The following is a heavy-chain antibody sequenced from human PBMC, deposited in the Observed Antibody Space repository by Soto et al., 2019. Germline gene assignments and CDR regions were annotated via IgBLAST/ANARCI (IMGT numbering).Heavy chain of an antibody. J-gene: IGHJ5*02. V-gene: IGHV1-69*01. CDR2: IIPIFGTA. D-gene: IGHD2-15*01. Sequence: QLQLVQSGAEVKKPGSSVKVSCKASGGTFSSYAISWVRQAPGQGLEWMGGIIPIFGTANYAQKFQGRVTITADEATSTAYMELSSLRSEDTAVYYCARTVRYCSGGSCYWFDPWGQGTLVTVSS. CDR1: GGTFSSYA. CDR3: ARTVRYCSGGSCYWFDP.